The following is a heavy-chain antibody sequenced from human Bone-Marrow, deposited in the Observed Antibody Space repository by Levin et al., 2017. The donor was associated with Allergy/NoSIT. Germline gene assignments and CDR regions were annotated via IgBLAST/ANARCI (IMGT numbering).Heavy chain of an antibody. CDR1: EFTVYNNY. D-gene: IGHD4-11*01. V-gene: IGHV3-66*04. CDR2: IYSGGAI. CDR3: AGHTEGDC. J-gene: IGHJ4*02. Sequence: GALRLSCAASEFTVYNNYMSWVRQAPGKGLEWVALIYSGGAIYYADSVKGRFTVYRDNSKNTLFLQLSSLRVEDTAVYYCAGHTEGDCWGQGAQVTVSS.